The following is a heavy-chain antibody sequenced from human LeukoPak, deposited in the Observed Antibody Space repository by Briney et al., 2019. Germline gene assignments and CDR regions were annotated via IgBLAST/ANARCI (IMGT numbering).Heavy chain of an antibody. CDR2: ISSSSSYI. J-gene: IGHJ3*02. V-gene: IGHV3-21*01. CDR1: GFTFSTYA. D-gene: IGHD1-1*01. CDR3: ARDVRYHAFDI. Sequence: GGSLRLSCAASGFTFSTYAMHWVRQAPGKGLEWVSSISSSSSYIYYADSVKGRFTISRDNAKNSLYLQMNSLRAEDTAVYYCARDVRYHAFDIWGQGTMVTVSS.